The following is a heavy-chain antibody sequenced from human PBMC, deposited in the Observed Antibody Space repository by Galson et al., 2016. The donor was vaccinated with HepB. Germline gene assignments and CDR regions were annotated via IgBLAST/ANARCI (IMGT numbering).Heavy chain of an antibody. Sequence: SLRLSCAASGFTFTSYEMNWVRQAPGKGLEWVSYISGSGNSIYYADSVRGRFTISRDNAKNSLYLQMNSLRAEDTAVYYCAREWFGEYGMDVWGQGTTVTVS. D-gene: IGHD3-10*01. CDR3: AREWFGEYGMDV. CDR1: GFTFTSYE. J-gene: IGHJ6*02. CDR2: ISGSGNSI. V-gene: IGHV3-48*03.